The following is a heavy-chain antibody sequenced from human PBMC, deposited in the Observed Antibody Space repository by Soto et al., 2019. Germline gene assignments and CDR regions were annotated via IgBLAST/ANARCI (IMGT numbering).Heavy chain of an antibody. CDR2: IYYSGST. V-gene: IGHV4-59*01. D-gene: IGHD3-10*01. CDR3: ARETITMVRDGYYYNGMDV. CDR1: GGSISSYY. J-gene: IGHJ6*02. Sequence: QVQLQESGPGLVKPSETLSLTCTVPGGSISSYYWSWIRQPPGKGLEWIGYIYYSGSTNYNPSLKSRVTISVDTSKNQFSLKLSSVTAADTAVYYCARETITMVRDGYYYNGMDVWGQGTTGTVSS.